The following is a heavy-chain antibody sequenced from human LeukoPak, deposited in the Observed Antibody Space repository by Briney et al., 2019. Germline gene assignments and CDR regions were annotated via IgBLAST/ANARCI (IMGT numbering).Heavy chain of an antibody. J-gene: IGHJ6*03. CDR3: ARQRADYFYHYMDV. CDR1: GGSIDSSSYY. CDR2: IYYSGTT. Sequence: SETLFLTCTVSGGSIDSSSYYWDWIRQPPGKGLEWLGNIYYSGTTFYTSSLKSRVTISTDMSKNQFSLRLTSVTAADTAVYYCARQRADYFYHYMDVWGKGTTVIVSS. V-gene: IGHV4-39*01.